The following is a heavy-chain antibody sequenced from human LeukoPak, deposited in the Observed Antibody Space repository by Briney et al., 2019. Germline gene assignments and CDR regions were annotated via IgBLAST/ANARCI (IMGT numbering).Heavy chain of an antibody. Sequence: GGSLRLPCAASGFTFSSYGMHWVRQAPGKGLEWVAVISYDGSNKYYADSVKGRFTISRDNSKNTLYLQMNSLRAEDTAVYYCAKDYFPMATRVFVGYWGQGTLVTVSS. V-gene: IGHV3-30*18. CDR1: GFTFSSYG. CDR2: ISYDGSNK. J-gene: IGHJ4*02. D-gene: IGHD5-24*01. CDR3: AKDYFPMATRVFVGY.